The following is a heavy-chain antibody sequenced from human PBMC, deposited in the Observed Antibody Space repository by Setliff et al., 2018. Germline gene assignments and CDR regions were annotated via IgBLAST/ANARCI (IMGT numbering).Heavy chain of an antibody. Sequence: GGSLRLSCKASGFIFNSYGMYWVRQAPGKGPEWVASIRYEGSNKQYGDSVKGRFTISRDNSENTLYLQMNSLRPEDTAVYYCAKDRGTGWYMVFNWGQGTLVTVSS. CDR1: GFIFNSYG. J-gene: IGHJ4*02. CDR3: AKDRGTGWYMVFN. D-gene: IGHD6-19*01. V-gene: IGHV3-30*02. CDR2: IRYEGSNK.